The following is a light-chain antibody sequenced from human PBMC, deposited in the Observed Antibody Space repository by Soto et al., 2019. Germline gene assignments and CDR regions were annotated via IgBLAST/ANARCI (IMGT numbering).Light chain of an antibody. V-gene: IGKV3-15*01. CDR3: QQYNSWPHT. Sequence: EIGMTQSPGTLSVSPGQGATLSGRASQSVGGTLAWSQQKPGQTPRLLIYGASTRSTSIPSRFSGSGSGTEVTLTISSLQSEDFAVYYCQQYNSWPHTFGQGTKVHIK. J-gene: IGKJ1*01. CDR2: GAS. CDR1: QSVGGT.